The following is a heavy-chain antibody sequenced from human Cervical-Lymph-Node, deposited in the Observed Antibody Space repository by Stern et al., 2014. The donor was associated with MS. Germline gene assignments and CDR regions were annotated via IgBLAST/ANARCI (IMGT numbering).Heavy chain of an antibody. J-gene: IGHJ4*02. CDR3: ASGTGSKRPTGNY. D-gene: IGHD3/OR15-3a*01. V-gene: IGHV1-46*01. Sequence: QVQLVQSGAEVKKPGASVKVSCKASGYTFTSHYMHWVRQAPGPGLEWVGIINPSGDSASYAQKFQGRVTMTRDTSTSTVYMELSSLRSEDTAVYYCASGTGSKRPTGNYWGQGTLVTVSS. CDR2: INPSGDSA. CDR1: GYTFTSHY.